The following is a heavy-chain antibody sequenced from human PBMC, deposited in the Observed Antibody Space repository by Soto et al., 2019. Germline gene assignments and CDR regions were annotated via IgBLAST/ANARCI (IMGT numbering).Heavy chain of an antibody. J-gene: IGHJ6*02. CDR1: GYTFTGYY. V-gene: IGHV1-2*04. CDR2: INPNSGGT. Sequence: ASVKVACKASGYTFTGYYMHWVRQAPGQGLEWMGWINPNSGGTNYAQKFQGWVTMTXDTSISTAYMELSRLRSDDTAVYYCARDLGVEYYDFWSGYPIYYGMDVWGQGTTVTVS. CDR3: ARDLGVEYYDFWSGYPIYYGMDV. D-gene: IGHD3-3*01.